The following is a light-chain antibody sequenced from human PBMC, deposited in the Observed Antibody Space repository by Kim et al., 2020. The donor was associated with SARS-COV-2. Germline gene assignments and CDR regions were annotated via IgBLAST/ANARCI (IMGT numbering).Light chain of an antibody. J-gene: IGKJ5*01. V-gene: IGKV3-20*01. CDR3: QQYDTSKIT. CDR1: ESVSSNY. Sequence: EIVLTQSPGTLSLSPGERATLSCRASESVSSNYLAWYQQKPGQAPRLLIYVASSRATGIPDRFSGSGSGTDFTLTISRLEPEDFAVYYCQQYDTSKITFGQGTRLEIK. CDR2: VAS.